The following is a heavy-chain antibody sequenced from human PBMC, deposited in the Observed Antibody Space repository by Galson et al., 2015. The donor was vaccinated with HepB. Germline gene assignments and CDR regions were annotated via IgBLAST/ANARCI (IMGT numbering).Heavy chain of an antibody. CDR1: GFTFSSYA. CDR3: HTTTVTTGYYAMDV. V-gene: IGHV3-23*01. CDR2: ISGSGGST. J-gene: IGHJ6*02. D-gene: IGHD4-17*01. Sequence: SLRLSCAASGFTFSSYAMSWVRQAPGKGLEWVSAISGSGGSTYYADSVKGRFTISRDNAKNTLFLQMNSLRAEDTAVYYCHTTTVTTGYYAMDVWGQGTTVTVSS.